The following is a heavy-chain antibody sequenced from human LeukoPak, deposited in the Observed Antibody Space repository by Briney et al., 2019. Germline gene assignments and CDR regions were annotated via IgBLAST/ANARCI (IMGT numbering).Heavy chain of an antibody. Sequence: PSETLSLTCTVSGGSISSGGYYWSWIRQHPGKGLEWIGYIYYSGSTYYNPSLKSRVTISVDTSKNQFSLKLSSVTAADTAVYYCARGRDYGDYSPHSDYWGQGTLVTVSS. J-gene: IGHJ4*02. D-gene: IGHD4-17*01. V-gene: IGHV4-31*03. CDR3: ARGRDYGDYSPHSDY. CDR2: IYYSGST. CDR1: GGSISSGGYY.